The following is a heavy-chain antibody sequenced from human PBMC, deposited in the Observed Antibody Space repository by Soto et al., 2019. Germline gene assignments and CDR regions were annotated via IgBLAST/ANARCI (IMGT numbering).Heavy chain of an antibody. V-gene: IGHV5-10-1*01. J-gene: IGHJ3*02. Sequence: SPSFQGHVTISADKSISTAYLQWSSLKASDTAMYYCARRLTGVGPDAFDIWGQGTMVTVSS. CDR3: ARRLTGVGPDAFDI. D-gene: IGHD3-10*01.